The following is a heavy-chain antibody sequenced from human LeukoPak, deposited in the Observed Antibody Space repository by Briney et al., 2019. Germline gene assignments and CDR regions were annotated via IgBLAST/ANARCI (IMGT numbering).Heavy chain of an antibody. CDR3: ARDPSAFAGYFDF. Sequence: GGSLRLSCAASGFAFSRYWMHWVRQAPGKGLVWVSRIEGDGSSTTYADYVQGRFTISRDNARNTLYLQMNSLRAEDTAVYFCARDPSAFAGYFDFWGQGTLVTASS. D-gene: IGHD3-10*01. V-gene: IGHV3-74*01. J-gene: IGHJ4*02. CDR1: GFAFSRYW. CDR2: IEGDGSST.